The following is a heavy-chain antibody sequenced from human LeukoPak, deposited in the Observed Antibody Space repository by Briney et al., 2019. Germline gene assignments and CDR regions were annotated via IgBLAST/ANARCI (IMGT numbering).Heavy chain of an antibody. CDR3: ARLRRVRGGRMEFHY. V-gene: IGHV4-39*01. J-gene: IGHJ4*02. D-gene: IGHD3-10*01. CDR1: SVSISDSNYF. CDR2: IYFGGTT. Sequence: PSETLSLTCTVSSVSISDSNYFWGWIRQPPGKGLQWIGSIYFGGTTYYNAPLKSRVTLSVDTSKNLFSLTLASVTAADTAIYYCARLRRVRGGRMEFHYWGQGTLVTVSS.